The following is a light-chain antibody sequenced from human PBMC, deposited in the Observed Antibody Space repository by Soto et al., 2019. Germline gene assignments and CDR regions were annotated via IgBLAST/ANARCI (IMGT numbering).Light chain of an antibody. CDR3: CSYEGSSTSSYA. V-gene: IGLV2-23*02. Sequence: QSALTQPASGSGSPGQSITISCTGTSSDVGSYNLVSWYQQHPGKAPKPMIYEVSKRPSGVSNRFSGSKSGNTASLTISGLQAEDEADYYCCSYEGSSTSSYASGPGTKVTVL. CDR1: SSDVGSYNL. J-gene: IGLJ1*01. CDR2: EVS.